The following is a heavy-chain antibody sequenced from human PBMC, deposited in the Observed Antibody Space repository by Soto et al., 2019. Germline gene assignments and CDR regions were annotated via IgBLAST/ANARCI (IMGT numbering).Heavy chain of an antibody. CDR1: GYGFTTYG. D-gene: IGHD1-1*01. CDR2: ISAHNGNT. J-gene: IGHJ4*02. CDR3: ARGRYGDY. V-gene: IGHV1-18*01. Sequence: QVHLVQSGAEVKKPGASVKVSCKGSGYGFTTYGITWVRQAPGQGLEWMSWISAHNGNTNYAQKLQGRVTVTRDTSTRTAYMELRSLRSDDTAVYYCARGRYGDYWGQGALVTFSS.